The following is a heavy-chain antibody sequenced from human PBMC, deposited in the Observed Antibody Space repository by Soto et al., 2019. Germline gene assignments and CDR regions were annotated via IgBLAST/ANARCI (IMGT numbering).Heavy chain of an antibody. CDR1: GGSFGGYY. V-gene: IGHV4-34*01. CDR3: ARGLGSTYYGSGSYYGFDYGMDV. CDR2: INHSGST. J-gene: IGHJ6*02. Sequence: SETLSLTCAVYGGSFGGYYWSWVRQPPGKGLEWIGEINHSGSTNYNPSLKSRVTISVDTSKNQFSLKLSSVTAADTAVYYCARGLGSTYYGSGSYYGFDYGMDVWGQGTTVT. D-gene: IGHD3-10*01.